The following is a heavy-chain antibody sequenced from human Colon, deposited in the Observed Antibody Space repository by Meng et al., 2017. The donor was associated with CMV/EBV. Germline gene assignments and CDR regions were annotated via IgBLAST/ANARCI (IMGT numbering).Heavy chain of an antibody. J-gene: IGHJ4*02. CDR1: GFTFSGYD. CDR3: ARDLRPSGGYRDVSDY. D-gene: IGHD1-26*01. Sequence: GESLKISCVASGFTFSGYDMVWVRQSPGKGLEWVSYISSSSSTIYYTDSVKGRFTISRDNAKNSLYLQMNSLRAEDTAVYYCARDLRPSGGYRDVSDYWGQGTLVTVSS. V-gene: IGHV3-48*04. CDR2: ISSSSSTI.